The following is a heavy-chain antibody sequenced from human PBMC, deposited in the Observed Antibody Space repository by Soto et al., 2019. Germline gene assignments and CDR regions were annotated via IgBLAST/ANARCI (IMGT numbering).Heavy chain of an antibody. CDR2: IIPIFGTA. V-gene: IGHV1-69*01. Sequence: QVQLVQSGAEVKKPGSSVKVSCKASGGTFSSYAISWVRQAPGQGLEWMGGIIPIFGTANYAQKFQGRVTITADESTSTAYMAMSSLRSEDTAVYYCARDLVEMATILGYWGQGTLVTVSS. CDR1: GGTFSSYA. D-gene: IGHD5-12*01. CDR3: ARDLVEMATILGY. J-gene: IGHJ4*02.